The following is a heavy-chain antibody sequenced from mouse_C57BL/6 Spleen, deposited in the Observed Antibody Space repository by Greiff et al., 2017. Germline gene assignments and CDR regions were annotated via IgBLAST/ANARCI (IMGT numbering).Heavy chain of an antibody. CDR1: GYTFTDYN. CDR3: ARPGKGAWFAY. D-gene: IGHD4-1*01. V-gene: IGHV1-22*01. Sequence: VQLQQSGPELVKPGASVKMSCKASGYTFTDYNMHWVKQSHGKSLEWIGYINPNNGGTSYTQKFKGKATLTVNKSSSTAYMELRSLTSEDSAVYYGARPGKGAWFAYWGQGTLVTVSA. J-gene: IGHJ3*01. CDR2: INPNNGGT.